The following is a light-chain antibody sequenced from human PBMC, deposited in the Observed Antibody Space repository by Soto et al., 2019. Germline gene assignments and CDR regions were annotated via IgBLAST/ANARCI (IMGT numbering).Light chain of an antibody. V-gene: IGKV3-20*01. CDR3: QQYGSSPYT. Sequence: EIVLTQSPGTLSLSPGERATLYCRASQSVSSSYLAWYQQKPGQAPRLLIYVASSRATGIPDRFSGSGSGTDFTLTISRLEPEDFAVYYFQQYGSSPYTFGQGTKREI. CDR1: QSVSSSY. CDR2: VAS. J-gene: IGKJ2*01.